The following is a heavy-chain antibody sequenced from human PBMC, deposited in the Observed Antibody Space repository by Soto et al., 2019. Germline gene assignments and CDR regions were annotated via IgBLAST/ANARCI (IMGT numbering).Heavy chain of an antibody. J-gene: IGHJ6*02. CDR3: ASFYSTNGVCGSYYYGMDG. Sequence: SVKVSCKSSVYTFTCYYMHCVRQAPGQGLEWMGWINPNSGGTNYSHKFHGRVTMTSDTSISTAYMELSRLRSDDTAVYYCASFYSTNGVCGSYYYGMDGWGQGTTVTVSS. V-gene: IGHV1-2*07. CDR2: INPNSGGT. CDR1: VYTFTCYY. D-gene: IGHD2-8*01.